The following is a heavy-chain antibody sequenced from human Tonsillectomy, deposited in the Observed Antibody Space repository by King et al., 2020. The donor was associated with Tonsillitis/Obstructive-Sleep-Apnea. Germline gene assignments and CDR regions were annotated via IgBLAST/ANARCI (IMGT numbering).Heavy chain of an antibody. V-gene: IGHV3-30*04. CDR3: AREDIYDTSGYADAFDI. J-gene: IGHJ3*02. CDR1: GFTFSRYA. Sequence: QLVQSGGGVVQPGRSLRLSCAASGFTFSRYAIHWVRQGPGKGLEWVAVISYDGSNKYYADSVEGRFTISRDNSKNTLYLQMNTLGAEDTAMYYCAREDIYDTSGYADAFDIWGQGTMVTVSS. D-gene: IGHD3-22*01. CDR2: ISYDGSNK.